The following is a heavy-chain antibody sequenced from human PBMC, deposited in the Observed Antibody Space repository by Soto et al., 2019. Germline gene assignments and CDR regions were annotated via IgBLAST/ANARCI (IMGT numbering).Heavy chain of an antibody. J-gene: IGHJ4*02. CDR1: GFTFSSYW. Sequence: PGGSLRLSCEASGFTFSSYWMSWVRQAPGKGLEWVANVRQDGSQKYLVDSVKGRFTISRDNAKNSMYLQMNSLRAEDTAVYYCARPSNNYVAHWGQGTLVTVSS. CDR2: VRQDGSQK. D-gene: IGHD4-4*01. V-gene: IGHV3-7*01. CDR3: ARPSNNYVAH.